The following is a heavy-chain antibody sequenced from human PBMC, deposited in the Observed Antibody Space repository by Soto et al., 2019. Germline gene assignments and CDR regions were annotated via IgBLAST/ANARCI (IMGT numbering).Heavy chain of an antibody. CDR2: MEPSSGKT. CDR3: GWCVIAGVDY. D-gene: IGHD3-16*01. Sequence: ASVKVSCKASGYRFTSLDINWVRQTTGQGLEWMGWMEPSSGKTGYAQRFQDRVTMTRDTSINTAYMELRSQTSDDTAFYYFGWCVIAGVDYWGQGTLVTVSS. V-gene: IGHV1-8*01. J-gene: IGHJ4*02. CDR1: GYRFTSLD.